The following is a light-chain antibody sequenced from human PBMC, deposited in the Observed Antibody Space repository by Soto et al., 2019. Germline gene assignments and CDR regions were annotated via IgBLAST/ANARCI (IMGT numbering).Light chain of an antibody. CDR1: SSDVGGYNY. V-gene: IGLV2-11*01. Sequence: QSALTQPRSVSGSPGQSVTISCTGTSSDVGGYNYVSWYQQHPGKAPKLMIYDVSRRPSGVPDRVSGTKSGNTASLAIAVLLAEEEADYYCRSYAGCYTGVCGGGTKQTVL. J-gene: IGLJ3*02. CDR3: RSYAGCYTGV. CDR2: DVS.